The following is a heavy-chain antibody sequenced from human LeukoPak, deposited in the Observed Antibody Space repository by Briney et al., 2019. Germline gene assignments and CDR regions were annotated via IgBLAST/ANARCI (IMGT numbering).Heavy chain of an antibody. CDR3: ARDPPAVRTNTYA. CDR2: IYSGGDT. V-gene: IGHV3-66*01. D-gene: IGHD4/OR15-4a*01. CDR1: GFTVSNNY. Sequence: GGSLRLSCAASGFTVSNNYMNWVRQAPGKGLDWVSLIYSGGDTHYADSVKGRSTISRDSSKNTLYLQMNSLRAEDTAVYYCARDPPAVRTNTYAWGQGTLVTVSS. J-gene: IGHJ5*02.